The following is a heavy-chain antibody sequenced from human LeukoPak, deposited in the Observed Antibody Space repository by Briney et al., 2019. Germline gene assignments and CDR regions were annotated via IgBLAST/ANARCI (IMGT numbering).Heavy chain of an antibody. CDR2: ISYDGSNK. CDR1: GFTFSSYA. D-gene: IGHD1-14*01. Sequence: GGSLRLSCAAPGFTFSSYAMPWVRQAPGKGLEWVAVISYDGSNKYYADSVKGRFTISRDNSKNTLYLQMNSLRAEDTAVYYCARDAGGDFDYWGQGTLVTVSS. V-gene: IGHV3-30-3*01. J-gene: IGHJ4*02. CDR3: ARDAGGDFDY.